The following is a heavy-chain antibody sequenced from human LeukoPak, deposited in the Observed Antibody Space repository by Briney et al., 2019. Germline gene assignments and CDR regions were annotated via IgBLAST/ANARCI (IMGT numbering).Heavy chain of an antibody. D-gene: IGHD3-22*01. J-gene: IGHJ3*02. Sequence: GGSLRLSCAASGFTFSDYYMSWIRQAPGKGLEWVSYISSSGSTIYYADSVKGRFTISRDNAKNSLYLQVNSLRAEDTAVYYCARVKITMIVVVITTDAFDIWGQGTMVTVSS. CDR2: ISSSGSTI. V-gene: IGHV3-11*04. CDR1: GFTFSDYY. CDR3: ARVKITMIVVVITTDAFDI.